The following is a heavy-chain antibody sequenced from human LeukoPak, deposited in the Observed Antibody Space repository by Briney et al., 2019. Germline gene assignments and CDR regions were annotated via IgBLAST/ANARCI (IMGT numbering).Heavy chain of an antibody. CDR3: ARASLSDYGDYYYYGMDV. Sequence: PGGSLRLSCAASGFTFSSYAMHWVRQAPGKGLEWVAVISYDGSNKYYADSVKGRFTISRGNAKNSLYLQMNSLRAEDTAVYYCARASLSDYGDYYYYGMDVWGQGTTVTVSS. CDR1: GFTFSSYA. CDR2: ISYDGSNK. J-gene: IGHJ6*02. D-gene: IGHD4-17*01. V-gene: IGHV3-30-3*01.